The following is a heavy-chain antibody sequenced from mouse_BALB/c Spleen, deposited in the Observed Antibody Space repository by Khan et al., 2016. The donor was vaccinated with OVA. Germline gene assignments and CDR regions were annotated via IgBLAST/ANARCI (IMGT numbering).Heavy chain of an antibody. V-gene: IGHV5-17*02. J-gene: IGHJ1*01. Sequence: EVELVESGGGLVQPGGSRKLSCAASGFSFSSFGMHWVRQAPKKGLEWVAYMSSGSSTIYYVHTVKGRFTISRDNSKNTLFLQLTSLRSEDTAMYYCARSGGNFHCCFDVWGEGTSVTVSS. CDR3: ARSGGNFHCCFDV. CDR2: MSSGSSTI. CDR1: GFSFSSFG. D-gene: IGHD2-1*01.